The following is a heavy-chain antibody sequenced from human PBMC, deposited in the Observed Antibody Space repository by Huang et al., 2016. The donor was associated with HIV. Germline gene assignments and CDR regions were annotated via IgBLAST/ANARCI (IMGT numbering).Heavy chain of an antibody. CDR2: FYYMWST. V-gene: IGHV4-39*01. D-gene: IGHD3-10*01. J-gene: IGHJ6*03. Sequence: QLLLQESGPGLVKPSEALALTCAVSGGSIRSSDYPWGWIRQPPGKGLEWIGSFYYMWSTPYSPCLESRVTIAVDTSKNLLFLNLTSMTAADTAVYYCARHREGPVAYYSGWGSHLNYMDVWGRGRTVVVSS. CDR3: ARHREGPVAYYSGWGSHLNYMDV. CDR1: GGSIRSSDYP.